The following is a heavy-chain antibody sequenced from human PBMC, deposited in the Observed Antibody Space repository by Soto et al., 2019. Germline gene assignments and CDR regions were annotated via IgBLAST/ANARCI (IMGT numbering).Heavy chain of an antibody. CDR3: ARDPGTRSDY. CDR1: GYTFTSYG. Sequence: QVQLVQSGAEVKKPGASVKVYCKASGYTFTSYGISWVRQAPGQGLEWMGRISAYNGNTNYAQKLQGTVTMTTDTSTSTAYMEVRRLGSDDTALCYCARDPGTRSDYWGQGTLVTVS. CDR2: ISAYNGNT. J-gene: IGHJ4*02. D-gene: IGHD3-10*01. V-gene: IGHV1-18*01.